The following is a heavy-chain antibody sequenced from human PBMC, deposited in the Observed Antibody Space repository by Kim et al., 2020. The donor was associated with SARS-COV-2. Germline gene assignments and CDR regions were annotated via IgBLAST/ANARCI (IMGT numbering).Heavy chain of an antibody. CDR2: ISSSSSYI. Sequence: GGSLRLSCAASGFTFSSYSMNWVRQAPGKGLEWVSSISSSSSYIYYADSVKGRFTISRDNAKNSLYLQMNSLRAEDTAVYYCASPVDGDYALRAFDIWGQGTMVTVSS. V-gene: IGHV3-21*01. CDR3: ASPVDGDYALRAFDI. D-gene: IGHD4-17*01. CDR1: GFTFSSYS. J-gene: IGHJ3*02.